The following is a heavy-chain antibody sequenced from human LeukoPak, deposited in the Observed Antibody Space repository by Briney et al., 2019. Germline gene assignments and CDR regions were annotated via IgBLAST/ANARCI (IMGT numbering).Heavy chain of an antibody. CDR2: IWYDGSNK. J-gene: IGHJ6*02. D-gene: IGHD2/OR15-2a*01. Sequence: GGSLRLSCAASGFTFSSYGMHWVRQAPGKGLEGVAVIWYDGSNKYYADSVKGRFTISRDNSKNTLYLQMNSLRAEDTAVYYCARALLTSPPDYGMDVWGQGTTVTVSS. V-gene: IGHV3-33*01. CDR3: ARALLTSPPDYGMDV. CDR1: GFTFSSYG.